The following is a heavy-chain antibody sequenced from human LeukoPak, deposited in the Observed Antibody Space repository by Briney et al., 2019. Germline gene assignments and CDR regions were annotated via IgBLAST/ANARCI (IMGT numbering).Heavy chain of an antibody. Sequence: GGSLRLSCAASGFIFSSYHMNWVRQAPGKGLEWVSTISSGSSYIHYADSVKGRFTISRDNAKNSLYLQMSSLRAEDTAVYYCARDTPASGWLYYWGQGTLVTVSS. J-gene: IGHJ4*02. V-gene: IGHV3-21*01. CDR3: ARDTPASGWLYY. D-gene: IGHD6-19*01. CDR2: ISSGSSYI. CDR1: GFIFSSYH.